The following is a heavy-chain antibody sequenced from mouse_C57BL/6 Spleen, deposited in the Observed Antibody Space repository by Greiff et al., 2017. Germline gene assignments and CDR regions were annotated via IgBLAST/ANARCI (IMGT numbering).Heavy chain of an antibody. Sequence: EVHLVESGGGLVKPGGSLKLSCAASGFTFSDYGMHWVRQAPEKGLEWVAYISSGSSTIYYADTVKGRFTISRDNAKNTLFLQMTSLRSEDTAMYYCAGLGRAYWGQGTLVTVSA. CDR2: ISSGSSTI. J-gene: IGHJ3*01. V-gene: IGHV5-17*01. CDR1: GFTFSDYG. D-gene: IGHD4-1*01. CDR3: AGLGRAY.